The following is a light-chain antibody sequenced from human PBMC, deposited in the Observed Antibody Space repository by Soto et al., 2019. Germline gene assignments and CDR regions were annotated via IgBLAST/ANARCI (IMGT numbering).Light chain of an antibody. J-gene: IGLJ1*01. CDR3: SSYTDFSLYV. CDR2: DVS. Sequence: QSALTQPASVSGSPGRSISISCAGTSADIGAYDHVSWYQQHPGKAPKLIIYDVSSRPSGVSNRFSGSKSANTASLTSFGRQAEDEADYFCSSYTDFSLYVFGTGTKVTVL. CDR1: SADIGAYDH. V-gene: IGLV2-14*01.